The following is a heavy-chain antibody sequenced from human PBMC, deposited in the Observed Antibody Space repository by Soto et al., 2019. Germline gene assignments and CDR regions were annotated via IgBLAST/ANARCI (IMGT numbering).Heavy chain of an antibody. J-gene: IGHJ3*02. CDR3: ARDQRGGTDALEI. Sequence: QVQLVQSGAEVKKPGASVKVSCKASGYTFTSFGISWVRQAPGQGLEWMGWISAYNGNTNYAENLHGRVTMTTDTSTSTAYMELRSLTSDDTAVHYCARDQRGGTDALEIWGQGTMVTVSS. D-gene: IGHD1-1*01. V-gene: IGHV1-18*01. CDR1: GYTFTSFG. CDR2: ISAYNGNT.